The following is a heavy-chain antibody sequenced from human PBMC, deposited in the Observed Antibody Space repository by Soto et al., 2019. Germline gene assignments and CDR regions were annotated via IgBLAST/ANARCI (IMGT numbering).Heavy chain of an antibody. CDR3: ARVGQPPSDY. CDR1: GGSFSGYY. Sequence: SETLSLTCAVSGGSFSGYYWSWVRQPPGKGLEWIGEIIHTGSTNYNPSLKSRITISVDTSKKQFSLKLSSVTAADTAVYYCARVGQPPSDYWGQGTLVTVSS. V-gene: IGHV4-34*12. CDR2: IIHTGST. J-gene: IGHJ4*02. D-gene: IGHD2-2*01.